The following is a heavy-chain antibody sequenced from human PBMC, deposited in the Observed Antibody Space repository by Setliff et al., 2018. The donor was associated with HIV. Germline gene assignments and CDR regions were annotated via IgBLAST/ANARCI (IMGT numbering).Heavy chain of an antibody. CDR2: IYYSGST. J-gene: IGHJ6*03. CDR1: GGSISSHY. V-gene: IGHV4-59*11. D-gene: IGHD6-6*01. CDR3: ARDRGSSYYYYYYMDV. Sequence: SETLSLTCAVYGGSISSHYWSWIRQPPGKGLEWIGYIYYSGSTNYNPSLKSRVTISVDTSKNQFSLKLSSVTAADTAVYYCARDRGSSYYYYYYMDVWGKGTTVTVSS.